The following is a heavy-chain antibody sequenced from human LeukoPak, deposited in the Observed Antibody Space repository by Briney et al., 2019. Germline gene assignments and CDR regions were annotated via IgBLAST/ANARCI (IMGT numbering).Heavy chain of an antibody. CDR3: ARENWRSKSIDFDS. Sequence: SETLSLTCAVSGGSVSSSNWWSWIRQPPGKGLEWIGYIYYSGSTNYNPSLKSRVTISVDTSKNQFSLRLSSVTAADTAAYFCARENWRSKSIDFDSWGQGTLVTVSS. CDR1: GGSVSSSNW. V-gene: IGHV4-61*01. D-gene: IGHD6-6*01. CDR2: IYYSGST. J-gene: IGHJ4*02.